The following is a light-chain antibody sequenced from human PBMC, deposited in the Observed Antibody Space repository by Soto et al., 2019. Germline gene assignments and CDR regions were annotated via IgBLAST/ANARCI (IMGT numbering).Light chain of an antibody. V-gene: IGKV3-20*01. J-gene: IGKJ4*01. CDR1: QSVSSSH. CDR2: AAS. Sequence: EIVLTQSPGTLSLSPGERATLSCRASQSVSSSHLAWYQHKPGQAPRLLIYAASSRATGSPDRFSGGGSGTDFTLTISRLEPEDFAVYYCQQLSRYPLTFGGGTKVDIK. CDR3: QQLSRYPLT.